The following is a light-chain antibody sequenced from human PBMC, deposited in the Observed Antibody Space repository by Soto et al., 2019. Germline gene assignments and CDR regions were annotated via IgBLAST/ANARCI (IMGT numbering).Light chain of an antibody. J-gene: IGKJ5*01. CDR1: QALCSD. Sequence: DIQLTQSPSFLSASVGDRVTITCRASQALCSDLAWYQQKPGKAPKLLIYAASTLQSGVPSRFSGSGSGTEFTLNISSLQPEDFASYYCLQLYSYLITFGQGTRLEIK. V-gene: IGKV1-9*01. CDR2: AAS. CDR3: LQLYSYLIT.